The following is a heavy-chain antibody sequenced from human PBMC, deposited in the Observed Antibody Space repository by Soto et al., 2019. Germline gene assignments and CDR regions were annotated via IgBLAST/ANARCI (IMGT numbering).Heavy chain of an antibody. CDR2: IIPILDVA. CDR1: GGDFLSYT. Sequence: QLVQSGAEVKKPGSSVKVSCKASGGDFLSYTISWVRQAPGQGPEWMGTIIPILDVAKNAQKFQGRVAITADKATSTVYMESRSLRSDDTAVYYCAQMWFGELWHGMDVWGQGTTITVSS. J-gene: IGHJ6*02. CDR3: AQMWFGELWHGMDV. D-gene: IGHD3-10*01. V-gene: IGHV1-69*02.